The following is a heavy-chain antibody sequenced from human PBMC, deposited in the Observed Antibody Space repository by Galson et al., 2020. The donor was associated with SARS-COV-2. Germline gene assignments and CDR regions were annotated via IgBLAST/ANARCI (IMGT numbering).Heavy chain of an antibody. CDR1: GFTFSSYW. V-gene: IGHV3-74*01. CDR2: IYSEGSST. D-gene: IGHD7-27*01. CDR3: ARGDMGNDYFDY. Sequence: ALHWGSLRPSCAASGFTFSSYWMHWVRQAPGKGLVWVSRIYSEGSSTSYADSVKGRFTISGDNAKNTLYLQMNSLRAEDTAVYYCARGDMGNDYFDYWGQGTLVTVSS. J-gene: IGHJ4*02.